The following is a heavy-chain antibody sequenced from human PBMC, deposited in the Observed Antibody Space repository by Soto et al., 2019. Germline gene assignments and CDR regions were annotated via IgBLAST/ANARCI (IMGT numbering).Heavy chain of an antibody. D-gene: IGHD6-13*01. CDR3: ASGASRWYPYFFDS. Sequence: QAQVVQSGAEVRKPGSSVKLSCKASEGTFNSYAIAWVRQAPGQGLEWMGGIIPYYNTLNYAQKFQDRVTITADDSTNTVYMELSSLRSNDTAVYFCASGASRWYPYFFDSWAQGTLVTVSS. J-gene: IGHJ4*02. CDR1: EGTFNSYA. V-gene: IGHV1-69*01. CDR2: IIPYYNTL.